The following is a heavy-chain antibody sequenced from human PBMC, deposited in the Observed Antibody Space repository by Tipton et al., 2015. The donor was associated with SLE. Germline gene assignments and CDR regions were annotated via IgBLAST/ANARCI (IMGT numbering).Heavy chain of an antibody. D-gene: IGHD2-15*01. Sequence: LRLSCTVSGGSMSTYYWSWIRLPPGKGLEWIGYIYYSGGTSYNPSLNSRVAISVDTSRNQFSLKLTSVTVADSAVYYCARYSLTNWHLDLWGRGTLVTVSS. CDR3: ARYSLTNWHLDL. J-gene: IGHJ2*01. CDR2: IYYSGGT. V-gene: IGHV4-59*01. CDR1: GGSMSTYY.